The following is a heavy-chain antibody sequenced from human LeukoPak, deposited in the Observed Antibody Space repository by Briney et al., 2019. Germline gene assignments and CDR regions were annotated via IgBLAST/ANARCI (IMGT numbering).Heavy chain of an antibody. Sequence: GESLKISCKGSGYSFTSYWISWVRQMPGKGLEWMGRIDPSDSYTNYSPSFQGHVTISADKSISTAYLQWSSLKASDTAMYYCARIGYYYDSSGSLGSDYWGQGTLVTVSP. V-gene: IGHV5-10-1*01. CDR2: IDPSDSYT. D-gene: IGHD3-22*01. J-gene: IGHJ4*02. CDR3: ARIGYYYDSSGSLGSDY. CDR1: GYSFTSYW.